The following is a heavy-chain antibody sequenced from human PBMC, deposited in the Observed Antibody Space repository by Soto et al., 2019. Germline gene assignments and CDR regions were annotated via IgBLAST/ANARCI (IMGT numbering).Heavy chain of an antibody. CDR3: ARGCLFGMTKVTTGGGNCFDP. V-gene: IGHV4-34*01. D-gene: IGHD4-4*01. J-gene: IGHJ5*02. CDR2: INHSGST. Sequence: QVQLQQWGAGLLKPSETLSLTCAVYGGSFSGYYWSWIRQPPGKGLEWIGEINHSGSTNYNPSLKSRVTTSVDTSKNQFSLKLSSVTAADTAVYYCARGCLFGMTKVTTGGGNCFDPWGQGTLVTVSS. CDR1: GGSFSGYY.